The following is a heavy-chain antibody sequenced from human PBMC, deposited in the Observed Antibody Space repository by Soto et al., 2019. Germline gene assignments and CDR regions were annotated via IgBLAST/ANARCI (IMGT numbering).Heavy chain of an antibody. J-gene: IGHJ4*02. V-gene: IGHV1-18*01. CDR2: VSAYNGNT. Sequence: GASVKVSCTASGYTFTSYGISWVRQAPGQGLEWMGWVSAYNGNTNYAQKLQGRVTMTTDTSTSTAYMELRSLRSDDTAVYYCARDSGLTGYQLFDYWGQGTLVTVSS. D-gene: IGHD3-9*01. CDR3: ARDSGLTGYQLFDY. CDR1: GYTFTSYG.